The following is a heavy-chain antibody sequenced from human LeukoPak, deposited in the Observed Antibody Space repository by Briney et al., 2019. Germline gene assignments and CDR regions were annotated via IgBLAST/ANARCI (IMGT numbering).Heavy chain of an antibody. V-gene: IGHV4-39*07. D-gene: IGHD3-10*01. Sequence: SETLSLTCTVSGGSISSSSYYWGWIRQPPGKGLEWIGSIYYSGSTYYNPSLKSRVTISVDTSKNQFSLKLSSVTAADTAVYYCARTETYYYGSGTYYWYLDYWGQGTLVTVSS. CDR2: IYYSGST. CDR3: ARTETYYYGSGTYYWYLDY. J-gene: IGHJ4*02. CDR1: GGSISSSSYY.